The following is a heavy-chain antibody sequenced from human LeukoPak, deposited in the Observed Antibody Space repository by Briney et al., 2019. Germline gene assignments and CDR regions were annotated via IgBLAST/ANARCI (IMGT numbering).Heavy chain of an antibody. CDR3: ARGRIMITFGGVIVKGPLYFDY. Sequence: SETLSLTCAVYGGSFSGYYWSWIRQPPGKGLEWIGEINHSGSTNYNPSLKSRVTISVDTSKHQFSLKLSSVTAADTAVYYCARGRIMITFGGVIVKGPLYFDYWGQGTLVTVSS. CDR2: INHSGST. J-gene: IGHJ4*02. D-gene: IGHD3-16*02. CDR1: GGSFSGYY. V-gene: IGHV4-34*01.